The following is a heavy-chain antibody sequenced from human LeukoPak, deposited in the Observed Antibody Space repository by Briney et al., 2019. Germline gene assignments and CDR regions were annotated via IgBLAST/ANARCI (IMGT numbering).Heavy chain of an antibody. D-gene: IGHD6-19*01. CDR2: ISYDGSNK. CDR3: AKGWDDAFDI. CDR1: GFTFSSDG. V-gene: IGHV3-30*18. J-gene: IGHJ3*02. Sequence: GGSLRLSCAASGFTFSSDGMHWVRQAPGKGLEWVAVISYDGSNKYYADSVKGRFTISRDNSKNTLYLQMNSLRAEDTAVYYCAKGWDDAFDIWGQGTMVTVSS.